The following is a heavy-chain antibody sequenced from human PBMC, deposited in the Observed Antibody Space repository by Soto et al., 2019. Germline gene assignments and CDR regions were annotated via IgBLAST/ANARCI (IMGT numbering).Heavy chain of an antibody. CDR1: GITFTNYW. CDR2: VDSDGRGT. J-gene: IGHJ4*02. V-gene: IGHV3-74*01. Sequence: EVQLVESGGGSVQPGGSLRLSCVASGITFTNYWMHWVRQVPGKGLVWVARVDSDGRGTSYADFVKGRFTISRDNAKNTLYLQMNSLRVEDTAMYYCGTVFEHWGQVIPVTVSS. CDR3: GTVFEH.